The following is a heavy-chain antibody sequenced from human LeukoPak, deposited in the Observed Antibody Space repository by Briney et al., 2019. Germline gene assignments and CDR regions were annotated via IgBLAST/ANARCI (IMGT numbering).Heavy chain of an antibody. Sequence: ASVKVSCKASGGTFSSYAISWVRQAPGQGLEWMGGIIPIFGTANYAQKFQGRVTVTADESTSTAYMELSSLRSEDTAVYYCARESEWFGEPFDYWGQGTLVTVSS. CDR3: ARESEWFGEPFDY. J-gene: IGHJ4*02. CDR2: IIPIFGTA. D-gene: IGHD3-10*01. CDR1: GGTFSSYA. V-gene: IGHV1-69*13.